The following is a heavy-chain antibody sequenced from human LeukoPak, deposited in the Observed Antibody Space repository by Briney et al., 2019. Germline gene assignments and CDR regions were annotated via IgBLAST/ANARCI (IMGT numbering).Heavy chain of an antibody. D-gene: IGHD6-19*01. V-gene: IGHV4-59*01. Sequence: SETLSLTCAVYGGSFSGYYWSWIRQPPGKGLEWIGYIYYSGRTNYNPSLKSRVTISVDTSKSQFSLKLSSVTAADTAVYYCARDRLAVAGNYYYYGLDVWGQGTTVTVSS. CDR1: GGSFSGYY. J-gene: IGHJ6*02. CDR2: IYYSGRT. CDR3: ARDRLAVAGNYYYYGLDV.